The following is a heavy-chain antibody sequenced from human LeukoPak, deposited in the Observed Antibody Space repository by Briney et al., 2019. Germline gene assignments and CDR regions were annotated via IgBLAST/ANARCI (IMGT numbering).Heavy chain of an antibody. Sequence: GGSLRLSCAASGFTFSSYAMSWVRQAPGKGLEWVASIKPDGSEDFYADSVKGRFNISRDNAKNSLFLQMTNLKAEDTAVYYCAVDRRFKIFDYWGQGTLVTVSS. CDR2: IKPDGSED. V-gene: IGHV3-7*01. CDR1: GFTFSSYA. CDR3: AVDRRFKIFDY. D-gene: IGHD5-24*01. J-gene: IGHJ4*02.